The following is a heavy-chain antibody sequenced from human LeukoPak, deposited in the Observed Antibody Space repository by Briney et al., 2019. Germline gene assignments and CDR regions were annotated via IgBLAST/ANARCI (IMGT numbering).Heavy chain of an antibody. Sequence: APVKVSLQASGYTFTSYYIKWGRQATGQGVGWMGWMNPNSGNTGYAQKFQGRVTMTRNTSISTAYMELSSLRSEDTAVYYCARRFSGSGSPITYWGQGTLVTVSS. J-gene: IGHJ4*02. V-gene: IGHV1-8*01. CDR3: ARRFSGSGSPITY. CDR2: MNPNSGNT. D-gene: IGHD3-10*01. CDR1: GYTFTSYY.